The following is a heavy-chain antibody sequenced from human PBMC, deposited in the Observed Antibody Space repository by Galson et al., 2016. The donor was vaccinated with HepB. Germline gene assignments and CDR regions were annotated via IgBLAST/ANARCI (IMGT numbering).Heavy chain of an antibody. CDR2: IDTNSHYI. CDR3: ARDGFYYESSGYHALNLDQ. CDR1: GFTFNTYN. Sequence: SLRLSCAASGFTFNTYNMNWVRQAPGKGLEWVSSIDTNSHYIYYADSVKGRFTISRDNAKNSLSLQMNSLRAEDTAVYYCARDGFYYESSGYHALNLDQWGEGTVVIVSS. J-gene: IGHJ4*02. V-gene: IGHV3-21*01. D-gene: IGHD3-22*01.